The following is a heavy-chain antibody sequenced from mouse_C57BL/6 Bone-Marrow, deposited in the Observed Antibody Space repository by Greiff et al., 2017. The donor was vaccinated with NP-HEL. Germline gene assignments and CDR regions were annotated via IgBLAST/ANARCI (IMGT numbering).Heavy chain of an antibody. Sequence: EVKLLESGGGLVQPGASVKLSCESSEYAFPSHDMSWVRQTPEKRLELVAAINRDGGSTNYTDNLEGRFIITRDNTKKTLYLQMSSLRSEDTAWYYCARLSIPRSGMDYWGQGTSVTVSA. CDR1: EYAFPSHD. V-gene: IGHV5-2*01. D-gene: IGHD1-1*01. J-gene: IGHJ4*01. CDR2: INRDGGST. CDR3: ARLSIPRSGMDY.